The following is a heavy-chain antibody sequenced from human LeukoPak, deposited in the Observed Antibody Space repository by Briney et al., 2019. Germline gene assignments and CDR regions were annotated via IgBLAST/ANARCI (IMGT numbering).Heavy chain of an antibody. CDR1: GFTFSSYA. CDR2: IGSSSTYI. Sequence: PGGSLRLSCAASGFTFSSYAMDWVRQAPGEGLEWVSYIGSSSTYIYYAESVRGRFTISRDNAKNSLYLQMNSLRAEDTAVYYCVRDMTTVSFDFWGQGTLVTVSS. V-gene: IGHV3-21*01. D-gene: IGHD4-11*01. CDR3: VRDMTTVSFDF. J-gene: IGHJ4*02.